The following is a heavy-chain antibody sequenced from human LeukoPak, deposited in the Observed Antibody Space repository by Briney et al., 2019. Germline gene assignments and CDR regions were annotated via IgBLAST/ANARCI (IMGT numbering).Heavy chain of an antibody. CDR2: IYYSGST. CDR3: AREIYGDYVGAQNFDY. CDR1: GGSISSSSYY. D-gene: IGHD4-17*01. V-gene: IGHV4-39*01. J-gene: IGHJ4*02. Sequence: SETLSLTCTVSGGSISSSSYYWGWIRQPPGKGLEWIGSIYYSGSTYYSPSLKSRVTISVDTSKNQFSLKLSSVTAADTAVYYCAREIYGDYVGAQNFDYWGQGTLVTVSS.